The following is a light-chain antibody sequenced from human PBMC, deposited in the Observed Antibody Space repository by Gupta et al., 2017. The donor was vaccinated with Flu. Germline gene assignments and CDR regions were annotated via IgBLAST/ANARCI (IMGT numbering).Light chain of an antibody. CDR1: SSNIGASFA. CDR2: GNT. Sequence: VTISCTVSSSNIGASFAVHWYLQLPGTAPKLLIYGNTNRPSGVPDRFSGSRSGTSASLAITGLQAEDEGDYYCQSYDSSLRDWVFGGGTKLTVL. J-gene: IGLJ3*02. CDR3: QSYDSSLRDWV. V-gene: IGLV1-40*01.